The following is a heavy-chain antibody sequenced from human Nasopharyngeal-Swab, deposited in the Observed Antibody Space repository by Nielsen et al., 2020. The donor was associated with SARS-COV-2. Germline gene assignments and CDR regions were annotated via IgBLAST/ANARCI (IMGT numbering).Heavy chain of an antibody. Sequence: GESLKISCAASGFTFSSYAMHWVRQAPGKGPEWVAVISYDGSNKYYADSVKGRFTISRDNSKNTLYLQMNSLRAEDTAVYYCASGGHAYYYYYGMDVWGQGTTVTVSS. J-gene: IGHJ6*02. CDR3: ASGGHAYYYYYGMDV. CDR2: ISYDGSNK. CDR1: GFTFSSYA. D-gene: IGHD2-15*01. V-gene: IGHV3-30-3*01.